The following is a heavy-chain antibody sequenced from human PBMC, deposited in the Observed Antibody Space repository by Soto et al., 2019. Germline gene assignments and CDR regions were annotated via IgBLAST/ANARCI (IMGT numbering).Heavy chain of an antibody. CDR2: INAGNGNT. J-gene: IGHJ4*02. V-gene: IGHV1-3*01. CDR3: ARAVQATVTTFAY. CDR1: GYTFTSYA. D-gene: IGHD4-17*01. Sequence: ASVKVSCTASGYTFTSYAMHWVRQAPGQRLEWMGWINAGNGNTKYSQKFQGRVTITRDTSASTAYMELSSLRSEDTAVYYCARAVQATVTTFAYWGQGTLVTVSS.